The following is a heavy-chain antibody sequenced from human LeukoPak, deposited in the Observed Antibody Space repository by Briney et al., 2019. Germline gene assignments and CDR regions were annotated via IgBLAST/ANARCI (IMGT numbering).Heavy chain of an antibody. D-gene: IGHD6-6*01. Sequence: SETLSLTCAVYGGSFSGYYWSWIRQPPGKGLEWIGEINHSGSTNYNPSLKSRVTISVDTSKNQFSLKLSSVTAADTAVYYCARDGRSSGGFDYWGQGTLVTVSS. J-gene: IGHJ4*02. CDR2: INHSGST. CDR3: ARDGRSSGGFDY. V-gene: IGHV4-34*01. CDR1: GGSFSGYY.